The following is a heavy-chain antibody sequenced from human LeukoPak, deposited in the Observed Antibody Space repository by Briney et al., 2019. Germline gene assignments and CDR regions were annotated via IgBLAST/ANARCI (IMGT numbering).Heavy chain of an antibody. V-gene: IGHV4-4*07. J-gene: IGHJ4*02. CDR3: ARGYCTGGRCQYFDY. Sequence: PSETLSLTCTVSGDSISNFYWSWMRQPAGKGLEWIGRVHNTGSTRYNPSLRTRITMSVDTSKTQVSLNLTSVTAADTAVYYCARGYCTGGRCQYFDYWGQGILATVSS. D-gene: IGHD2-15*01. CDR1: GDSISNFY. CDR2: VHNTGST.